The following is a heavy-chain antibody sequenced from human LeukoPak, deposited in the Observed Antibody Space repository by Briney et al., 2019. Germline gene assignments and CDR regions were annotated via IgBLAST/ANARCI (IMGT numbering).Heavy chain of an antibody. J-gene: IGHJ4*02. V-gene: IGHV4-34*01. CDR2: INHSGST. CDR3: ARGSSSRHGVY. D-gene: IGHD6-13*01. CDR1: GFTFGDYP. Sequence: GSLRLSCTASGFTFGDYPMSWVRQAPGKGLEWIGEINHSGSTNYNPSLKSRVTISVDTSKNQFSLKLSSVTAADTAVYYCARGSSSRHGVYWGQGTLVTVSS.